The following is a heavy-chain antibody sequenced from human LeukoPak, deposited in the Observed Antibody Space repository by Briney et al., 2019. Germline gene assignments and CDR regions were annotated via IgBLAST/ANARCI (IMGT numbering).Heavy chain of an antibody. V-gene: IGHV3-23*01. J-gene: IGHJ4*02. CDR3: ATSRFYYYPYY. D-gene: IGHD3-10*01. CDR2: ISGSGGST. CDR1: GFTFSDYN. Sequence: PGGSLRLSCAASGFTFSDYNMNWVRQAPGKGLEWVSAISGSGGSTFYADSVKGRFTISRDNPKNTLFLQMDSLRAEDTAVYYCATSRFYYYPYYWGQGTLVTASS.